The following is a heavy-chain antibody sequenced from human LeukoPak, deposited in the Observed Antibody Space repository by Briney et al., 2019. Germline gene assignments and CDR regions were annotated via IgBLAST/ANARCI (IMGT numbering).Heavy chain of an antibody. V-gene: IGHV4-59*12. CDR2: IYYSGST. CDR1: GGSISRYY. D-gene: IGHD3-3*01. CDR3: ARGRFLGAFHI. J-gene: IGHJ3*02. Sequence: PSETLSLTCTVSGGSISRYYWSGMRQPPGRGLEGMGDIYYSGSTKDKPSVKSRGPISEDKSKNQFYLKLSCVNAADMALYYCARGRFLGAFHIWGQGTMVTVSS.